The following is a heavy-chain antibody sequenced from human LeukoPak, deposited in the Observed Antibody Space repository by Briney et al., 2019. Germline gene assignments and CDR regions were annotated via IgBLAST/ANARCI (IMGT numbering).Heavy chain of an antibody. V-gene: IGHV1-2*02. D-gene: IGHD2-15*01. CDR2: INPNSGGT. CDR3: ARNRRSGGSCYWFDP. CDR1: GYTFTDYY. J-gene: IGHJ5*02. Sequence: ASVKVSCKASGYTFTDYYFHWVRQAPGQGLEWMAWINPNSGGTNYAQKFQGRVTMTRDTSISTAYMELSRLRSDDTAVYYCARNRRSGGSCYWFDPWGQGTLVTVSS.